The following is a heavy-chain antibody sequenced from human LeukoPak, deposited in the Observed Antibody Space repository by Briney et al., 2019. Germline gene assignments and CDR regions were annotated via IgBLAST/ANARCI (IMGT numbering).Heavy chain of an antibody. CDR3: ARYCSSTNCYKGGFDP. J-gene: IGHJ5*02. CDR2: IYYSGST. Sequence: PSETLSLTCTLSGGSISSGGYYWSWIRQHPGKGLEWIGYIYYSGSTYSNPSLKSRVTISVDTSKNQFSLNLSSVTAADTAVYYCARYCSSTNCYKGGFDPWGQGTLVTVSS. V-gene: IGHV4-31*03. D-gene: IGHD2-2*02. CDR1: GGSISSGGYY.